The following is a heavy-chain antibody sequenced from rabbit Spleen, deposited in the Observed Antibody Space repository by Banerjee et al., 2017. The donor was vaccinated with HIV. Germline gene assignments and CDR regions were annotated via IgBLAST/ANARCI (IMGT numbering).Heavy chain of an antibody. Sequence: QEQLEESGGDLVKPGASLTLTCKASGLDFSSRYWICWVRQAPGKGLEWIACIDVAKYGTTYYASWAKGRFTISKTSSTTVTLQMTSLTVADTATYFCARVSETSGWGEDLWGQGTLVTVS. CDR1: GLDFSSRYW. V-gene: IGHV1S45*01. J-gene: IGHJ4*01. CDR2: IDVAKYGTT. D-gene: IGHD4-1*01. CDR3: ARVSETSGWGEDL.